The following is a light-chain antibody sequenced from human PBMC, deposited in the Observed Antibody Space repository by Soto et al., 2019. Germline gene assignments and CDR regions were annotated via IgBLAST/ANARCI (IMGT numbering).Light chain of an antibody. J-gene: IGKJ4*01. V-gene: IGKV2-28*01. Sequence: ESVMTQPQSSRSVSPGERASISCRSRENLLSNNGNTYLDCYVQKPGQSPQVVMYFGFHRASGVHDRFTGTGSCTDFTVKIRRVEADYGDTYYCMQSLESPLSFGGGTKVEI. CDR3: MQSLESPLS. CDR1: ENLLSNNGNTY. CDR2: FGF.